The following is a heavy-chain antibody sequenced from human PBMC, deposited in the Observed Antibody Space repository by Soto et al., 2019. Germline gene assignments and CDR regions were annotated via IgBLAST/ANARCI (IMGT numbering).Heavy chain of an antibody. D-gene: IGHD3-10*01. CDR2: ISGAGGST. CDR1: GFPFSTYA. V-gene: IGHV3-23*01. J-gene: IGHJ4*02. Sequence: VQLLESGGGLVQPGGSLRLSCAASGFPFSTYAMSWVRQAPGKGLEWVSAISGAGGSTYYADSVKGRFTVSRDNSKNTLYLQMNSLRVEDTAVYYCAKDRYYGSGTYSFDYWGQGTLVTVSS. CDR3: AKDRYYGSGTYSFDY.